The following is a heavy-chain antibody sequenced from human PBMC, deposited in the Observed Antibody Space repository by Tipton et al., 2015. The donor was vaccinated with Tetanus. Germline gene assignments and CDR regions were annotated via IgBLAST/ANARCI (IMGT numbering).Heavy chain of an antibody. CDR2: IQYNGIT. Sequence: TLSLTCAVSRGSRSANYWSWIRQSPGKGLEWIGYIQYNGITNYHPSLKSRVTISVDSSTSQFSLSLRSVTAADTAVYYCTRLPRQWLAHGDYWGQGALVTVSS. CDR1: RGSRSANY. D-gene: IGHD6-19*01. V-gene: IGHV4-59*08. CDR3: TRLPRQWLAHGDY. J-gene: IGHJ4*02.